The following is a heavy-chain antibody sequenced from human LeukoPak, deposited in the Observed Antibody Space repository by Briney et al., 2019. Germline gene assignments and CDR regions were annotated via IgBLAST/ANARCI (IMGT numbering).Heavy chain of an antibody. CDR1: GYTFTSYG. D-gene: IGHD6-6*01. CDR2: ISAYNGNT. J-gene: IGHJ5*02. Sequence: GASVKVSCKASGYTFTSYGISWVRQAPGQGLEWMGWISAYNGNTNYAQKLQGRVTMTTDTSTSTAYMELSSLRSEDTAVYYCAKGRSLRSSSDPYNWFDPWGQGTLVTVSS. V-gene: IGHV1-18*01. CDR3: AKGRSLRSSSDPYNWFDP.